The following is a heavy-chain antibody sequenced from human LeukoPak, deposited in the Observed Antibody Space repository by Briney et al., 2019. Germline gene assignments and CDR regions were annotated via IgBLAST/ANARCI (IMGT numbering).Heavy chain of an antibody. Sequence: GGSLRLSCAASGFTFSSYAMHWVRQALGKGLEWVAVISYDGSNKYYADSVKGRFTISRDNSKNTLYLQMNSLRAEDTAVYYCARDVDIVATIGFDYWGQGTLVTVSS. V-gene: IGHV3-30-3*01. CDR1: GFTFSSYA. CDR2: ISYDGSNK. J-gene: IGHJ4*02. CDR3: ARDVDIVATIGFDY. D-gene: IGHD5-12*01.